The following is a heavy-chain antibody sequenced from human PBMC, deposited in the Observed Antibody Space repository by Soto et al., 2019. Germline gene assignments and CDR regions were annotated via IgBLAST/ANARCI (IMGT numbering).Heavy chain of an antibody. CDR3: ARAILACSDWLGMHAS. CDR2: TYYRSKWYN. D-gene: IGHD6-19*01. V-gene: IGHV6-1*01. CDR1: GDTVSSNSAA. Sequence: SQTLSLTCAISGDTVSSNSAAWNWVRQSPSRGLEWLGRTYYRSKWYNDYAVSVKSRITVNPDTSKNQFSLQLNSVTPEDSAVYFCARAILACSDWLGMHASSGQRTLVTVSS. J-gene: IGHJ5*02.